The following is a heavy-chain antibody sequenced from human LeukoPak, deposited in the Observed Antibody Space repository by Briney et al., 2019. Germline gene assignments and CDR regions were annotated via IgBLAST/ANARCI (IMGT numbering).Heavy chain of an antibody. J-gene: IGHJ4*02. CDR3: ARESLDIVLDK. D-gene: IGHD2-8*01. Sequence: PGRSLRLFCAASGFTFSSYWMSSGRQAPGKGLEWVANIKQEGSEKYYVDSVKGRFTISRDNAKNSLYLQMNSLRAEDTAVYYCARESLDIVLDKWGQGTLVTVSS. V-gene: IGHV3-7*01. CDR2: IKQEGSEK. CDR1: GFTFSSYW.